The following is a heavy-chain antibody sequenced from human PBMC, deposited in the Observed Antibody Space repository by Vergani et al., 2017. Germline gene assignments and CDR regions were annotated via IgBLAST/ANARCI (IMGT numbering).Heavy chain of an antibody. Sequence: EVHLAESGGGLVQSGGSLRLSCAASGFTFSSYSMNWVRQAPGKGLEWVSYIYSSGRTIYYADSVKGRFTISRDNAKNSLYLQMNSLRAEDTAVYYCASYTSYWGQGTLVTVSS. D-gene: IGHD2-2*02. CDR2: IYSSGRTI. V-gene: IGHV3-48*04. CDR3: ASYTSY. CDR1: GFTFSSYS. J-gene: IGHJ4*02.